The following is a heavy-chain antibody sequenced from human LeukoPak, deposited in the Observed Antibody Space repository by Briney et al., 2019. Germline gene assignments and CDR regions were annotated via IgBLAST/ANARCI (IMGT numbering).Heavy chain of an antibody. D-gene: IGHD4-23*01. CDR3: AKMIYLALSPVITRGPAFDI. Sequence: GGSLRLSCAASGFTFSDYWMTWVRQAPGKGLEWVAVISYDGNNKYYADSVKGRFTISRDNSKNTLSLQMNSLRAEDTATYYCAKMIYLALSPVITRGPAFDIWGQGTMVTVSS. CDR1: GFTFSDYW. J-gene: IGHJ3*02. CDR2: ISYDGNNK. V-gene: IGHV3-30*18.